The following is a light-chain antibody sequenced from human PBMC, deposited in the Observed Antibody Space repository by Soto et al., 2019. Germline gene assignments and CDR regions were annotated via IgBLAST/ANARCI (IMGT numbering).Light chain of an antibody. J-gene: IGKJ4*01. Sequence: DIQLTQSPSFLSSSVGDRVTITCRASQDISRYLAWYQQKPGKAPKVLIHAASTLPSGVPSRFSGSGSETEFTLTISSLQPEDFATYYCQQLYSYPLTFGGGTKVEIK. CDR2: AAS. CDR1: QDISRY. V-gene: IGKV1-9*01. CDR3: QQLYSYPLT.